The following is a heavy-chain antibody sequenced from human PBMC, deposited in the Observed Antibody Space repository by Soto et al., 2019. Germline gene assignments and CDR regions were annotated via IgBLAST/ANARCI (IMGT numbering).Heavy chain of an antibody. J-gene: IGHJ4*02. Sequence: GGSLRLSCAASGFTFSSYGMHWVRQAPGKGLEWMTIMWYDGSNTYYADSVKGRFTISRDNSKNTLYLQMDSLRADDTAIYYCVRDGFEYWGQGTQVTVSS. CDR1: GFTFSSYG. V-gene: IGHV3-33*01. CDR2: MWYDGSNT. CDR3: VRDGFEY.